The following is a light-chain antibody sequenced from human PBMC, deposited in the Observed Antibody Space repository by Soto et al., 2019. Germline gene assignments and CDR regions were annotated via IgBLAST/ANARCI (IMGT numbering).Light chain of an antibody. Sequence: QSALTQPASVSGSPGQSITISCAGTSSDVGSYNLVSWYQNHPGKAPKLMIYEGSKRPSGVSNRVSGSKSGNTASLTISGLQAADEADYFCFSYAGSSTYVFGTGTKVTVL. CDR1: SSDVGSYNL. CDR2: EGS. V-gene: IGLV2-23*01. J-gene: IGLJ1*01. CDR3: FSYAGSSTYV.